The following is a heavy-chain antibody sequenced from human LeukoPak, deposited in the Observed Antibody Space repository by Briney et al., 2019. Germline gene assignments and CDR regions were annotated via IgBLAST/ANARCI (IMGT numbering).Heavy chain of an antibody. D-gene: IGHD2-2*01. V-gene: IGHV4-39*01. CDR2: IYYSGST. Sequence: SETLSLTCTVSGGSISSSSYYWGWIRQPPGKGLEWIGSIYYSGSTYYNPSLKSRVTISVDTSKNQFSLKLSSVTAADTAVYYCARLGVPAAMDYYYYYYMDVWGKGTTVTVSS. CDR1: GGSISSSSYY. CDR3: ARLGVPAAMDYYYYYYMDV. J-gene: IGHJ6*03.